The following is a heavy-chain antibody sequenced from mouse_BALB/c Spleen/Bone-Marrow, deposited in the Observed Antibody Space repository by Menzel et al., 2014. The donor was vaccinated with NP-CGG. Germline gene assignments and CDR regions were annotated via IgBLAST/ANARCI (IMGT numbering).Heavy chain of an antibody. CDR2: IDPANGNT. V-gene: IGHV14-3*02. D-gene: IGHD2-14*01. CDR1: GFNIKDTY. J-gene: IGHJ1*01. Sequence: EVQLQQPGAELVKPGASVKLSCAASGFNIKDTYMHWVKQRPEQGLEWIGRIDPANGNTKYDPKFQGKATITADTSSNTAYLQLSSLTSEDTAVYYCASYRYAWYFGVWGAGTTVTVSS. CDR3: ASYRYAWYFGV.